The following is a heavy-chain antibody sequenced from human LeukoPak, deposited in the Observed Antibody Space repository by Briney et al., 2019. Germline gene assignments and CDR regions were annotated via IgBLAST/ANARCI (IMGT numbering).Heavy chain of an antibody. Sequence: GGSLRLSCAASGFTFSSYAMSWVRQAPGKGLEWVSAISGSGGSTYYADSVKGRFTISRDNSKNTLYLQMNSLRAEDTAVYYCAKDLSFGGWYAEYYYYGMDAWGQGTTVTVSS. D-gene: IGHD6-19*01. J-gene: IGHJ6*02. CDR3: AKDLSFGGWYAEYYYYGMDA. CDR1: GFTFSSYA. CDR2: ISGSGGST. V-gene: IGHV3-23*01.